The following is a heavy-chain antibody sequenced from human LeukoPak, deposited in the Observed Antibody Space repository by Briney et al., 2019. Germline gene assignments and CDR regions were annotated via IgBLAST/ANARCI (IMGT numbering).Heavy chain of an antibody. CDR1: GFTFSSHA. CDR3: AREGISRKMDFDY. J-gene: IGHJ4*02. D-gene: IGHD2/OR15-2a*01. Sequence: PGGSLRLSRAASGFTFSSHAMSWVRQAPEKGLEWVSNITNDNYDTFYADSVKGRFTISRDESKNTLYLQMKSLRAEDTAVYYCAREGISRKMDFDYWGQGTLVTVSS. CDR2: ITNDNYDT. V-gene: IGHV3-23*01.